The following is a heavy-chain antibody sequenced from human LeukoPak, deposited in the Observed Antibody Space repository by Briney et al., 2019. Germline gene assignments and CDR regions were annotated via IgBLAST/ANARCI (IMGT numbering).Heavy chain of an antibody. CDR2: INPNSGGT. CDR1: GYTFTVYY. D-gene: IGHD2-2*01. J-gene: IGHJ6*02. Sequence: ASVKVSCKASGYTFTVYYMHWVQQAPGQGLEWMGWINPNSGGTNYAQKFQGRVTMTRDTSISTAYMELSRLRSDDTAVYYCARDRGSPDIVVVPAARGYYYYYGMDVWGQGTTVTVSS. CDR3: ARDRGSPDIVVVPAARGYYYYYGMDV. V-gene: IGHV1-2*02.